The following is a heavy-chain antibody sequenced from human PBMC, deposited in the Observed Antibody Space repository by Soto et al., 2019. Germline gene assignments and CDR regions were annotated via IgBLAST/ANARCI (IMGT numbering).Heavy chain of an antibody. Sequence: QVQLVQSGAEVKKPGASVKVSCKASGYPFTSYDISWVRQAPGQGLEWMGWISAYNGNTNYAQKLQGRVTMTTDTSTSTAYMELRSLRSDDTAVYYCARDRPDIVLVPAPSDYGMDVWGQGTTVTVSS. J-gene: IGHJ6*02. V-gene: IGHV1-18*01. CDR2: ISAYNGNT. CDR3: ARDRPDIVLVPAPSDYGMDV. D-gene: IGHD2-2*01. CDR1: GYPFTSYD.